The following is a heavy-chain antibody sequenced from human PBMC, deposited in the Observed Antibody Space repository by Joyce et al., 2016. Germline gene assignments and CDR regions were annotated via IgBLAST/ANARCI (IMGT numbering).Heavy chain of an antibody. CDR3: ARDGALAGYFDL. CDR2: VYYSGTT. D-gene: IGHD6-19*01. V-gene: IGHV4-59*01. Sequence: QVQLQESGPGLVRPSETLSLTCPVSGGSTGSKYWDWIRQPPGKPLEWIGHVYYSGTTTYNPSLKGRVTISLDTSKNQFSLSLTSVTAADTAMYYCARDGALAGYFDLWGQGTLVTVSS. CDR1: GGSTGSKY. J-gene: IGHJ4*02.